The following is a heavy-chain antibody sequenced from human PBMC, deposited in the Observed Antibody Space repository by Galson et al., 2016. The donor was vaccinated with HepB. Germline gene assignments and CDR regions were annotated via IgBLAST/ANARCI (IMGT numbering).Heavy chain of an antibody. Sequence: SLRLSCAASGFTFSSHTMSWVRQLPGKGLEWVSGMSGGGGSIFYADSVKGRSIISRDNSKNTLYLQMNSLRPEDTAIYYCAKPRAATTSYFDYWGQGILVTVSS. CDR3: AKPRAATTSYFDY. J-gene: IGHJ4*02. CDR2: MSGGGGSI. D-gene: IGHD1-14*01. CDR1: GFTFSSHT. V-gene: IGHV3-23*01.